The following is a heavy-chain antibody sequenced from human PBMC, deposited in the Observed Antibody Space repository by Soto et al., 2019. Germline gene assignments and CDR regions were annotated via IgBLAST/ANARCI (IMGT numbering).Heavy chain of an antibody. CDR1: GYTFSDFD. V-gene: IGHV1-8*01. Sequence: ASVKVSCKASGYTFSDFDINWLRQTSGQGPEWMGWMNAKSGDTFFAQRFHDKFNMTWDSSLTTAYMEVGSLTSDHAAIYYCARGIPFTSAAFDVWGQGTTVT. CDR2: MNAKSGDT. CDR3: ARGIPFTSAAFDV. J-gene: IGHJ6*02. D-gene: IGHD6-13*01.